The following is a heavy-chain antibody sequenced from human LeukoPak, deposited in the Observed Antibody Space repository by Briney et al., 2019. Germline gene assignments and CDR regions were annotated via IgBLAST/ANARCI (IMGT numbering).Heavy chain of an antibody. V-gene: IGHV1-2*02. Sequence: ASVKVSCKASGYSFIGYFMHWVRQAPGQGLEWVGWINPNTGATKYAQKFQGRVILTRDTSINTVYMEVSSLRSDDTAVFYCARSLTSNQGWFDPWGQGTLVPVSS. D-gene: IGHD4-11*01. J-gene: IGHJ5*02. CDR3: ARSLTSNQGWFDP. CDR1: GYSFIGYF. CDR2: INPNTGAT.